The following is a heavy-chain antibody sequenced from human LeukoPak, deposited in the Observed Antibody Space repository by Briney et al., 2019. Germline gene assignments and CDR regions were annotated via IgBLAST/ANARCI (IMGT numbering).Heavy chain of an antibody. D-gene: IGHD2-2*01. CDR3: AKDMHPSHIVVVPAGSFPGY. CDR1: GFTFDDYA. J-gene: IGHJ4*02. CDR2: ISWDGYST. Sequence: GGSLRLSCAASGFTFDDYAMHWVRQAPGKGLEWVPFISWDGYSTYYADSVKGRFTISRDNSKNSLYLQMNSLRTEDTALYYCAKDMHPSHIVVVPAGSFPGYWGQGTLVTVSS. V-gene: IGHV3-43D*03.